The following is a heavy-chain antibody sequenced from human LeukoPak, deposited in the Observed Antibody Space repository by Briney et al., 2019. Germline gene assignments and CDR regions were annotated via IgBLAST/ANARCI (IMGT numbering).Heavy chain of an antibody. V-gene: IGHV3-7*01. CDR3: ARLSAYYYGSFFFYYMDV. J-gene: IGHJ6*03. CDR1: GFSFSSYW. CDR2: IKQDESET. Sequence: GGSLRLSCEGSGFSFSSYWMTWVRQSPGKGPEWVANIKQDESETYTVDSVKGRFTISRDNAKNSVYLHMNSLRAEDTALYYCARLSAYYYGSFFFYYMDVWGKGTTVTVSS. D-gene: IGHD3-10*01.